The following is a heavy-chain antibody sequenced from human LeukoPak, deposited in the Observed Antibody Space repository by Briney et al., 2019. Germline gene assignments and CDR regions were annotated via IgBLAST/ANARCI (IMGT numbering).Heavy chain of an antibody. CDR2: IKQDGGEK. Sequence: GGSLRLSCAASGFTFSSYWMSWVRQAPGKGLEWVANIKQDGGEKYYVDSVEGRFTISRDNAKNSLYLQMNSLRAEDTAVYYCAREGAYGSGSYSDYFDYWGQGTLVTVSS. V-gene: IGHV3-7*01. D-gene: IGHD3-10*01. CDR3: AREGAYGSGSYSDYFDY. CDR1: GFTFSSYW. J-gene: IGHJ4*02.